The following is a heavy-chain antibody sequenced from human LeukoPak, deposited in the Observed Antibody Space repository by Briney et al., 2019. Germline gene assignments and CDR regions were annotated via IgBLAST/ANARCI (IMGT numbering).Heavy chain of an antibody. J-gene: IGHJ4*02. Sequence: SETLSLTCAVYGGSFSGYYWSWIRQPPGKGLEWIGEINHSGSTNYNPSLKSRVTISVGTSKNQFSLKLSSVTAADTAVYYCARHGLIGFVRWGQGTLVTVSS. CDR3: ARHGLIGFVR. V-gene: IGHV4-34*01. D-gene: IGHD3-10*01. CDR2: INHSGST. CDR1: GGSFSGYY.